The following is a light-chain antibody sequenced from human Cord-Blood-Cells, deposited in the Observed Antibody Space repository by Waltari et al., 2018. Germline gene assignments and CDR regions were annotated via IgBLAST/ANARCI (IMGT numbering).Light chain of an antibody. CDR1: SSDVGGYNY. V-gene: IGLV2-14*01. Sequence: QSALTQPASVSGSPGQSITISCTGTSSDVGGYNYVSWYQQHPGKAPKLMIYYVSKRPAGVSKRFSGSKSGNTASLTISGLQAEDEADYYCSSYTSSSTWVFGGGTKLTVL. CDR3: SSYTSSSTWV. CDR2: YVS. J-gene: IGLJ3*02.